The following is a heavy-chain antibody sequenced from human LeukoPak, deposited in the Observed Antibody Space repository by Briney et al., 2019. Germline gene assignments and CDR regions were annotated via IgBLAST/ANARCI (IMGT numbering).Heavy chain of an antibody. Sequence: GGSLRLSCEASGFTFTTYSMTWVRQAPGRGLEWVSSIRPSGDNTYYGDSVKGRFTISRDNSKNTVYLQMNNMRVDDTAVYYCARVAGWHWFDPWGQGTLVTVSS. J-gene: IGHJ5*02. CDR2: IRPSGDNT. D-gene: IGHD6-19*01. CDR3: ARVAGWHWFDP. V-gene: IGHV3-23*01. CDR1: GFTFTTYS.